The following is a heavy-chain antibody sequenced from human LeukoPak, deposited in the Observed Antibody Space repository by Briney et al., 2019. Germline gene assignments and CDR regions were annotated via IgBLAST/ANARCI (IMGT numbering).Heavy chain of an antibody. V-gene: IGHV1-69*04. CDR1: GGTFSSYA. Sequence: SVKVSCKASGGTFSSYAISWVRQAPGQGLEWMGRIIPILGIANYAQKFQGRVTITADKSTSTAYMELRSLRSDDTAVYYCARNSAGWFDPWGQGTLVTVSS. CDR2: IIPILGIA. CDR3: ARNSAGWFDP. D-gene: IGHD5-18*01. J-gene: IGHJ5*02.